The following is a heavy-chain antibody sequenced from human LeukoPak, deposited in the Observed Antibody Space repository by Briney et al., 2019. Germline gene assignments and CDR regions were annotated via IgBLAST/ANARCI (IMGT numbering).Heavy chain of an antibody. Sequence: GGSLRLSCAASGFTFSNYAMTWVRQAPGKGLEWVSAISGSGDTTYYADSVKGRFTISRDNSKNTLYLQMNSLRAEDTAVYYCARDRAEWYFDLWGRGTLVTVSS. CDR1: GFTFSNYA. V-gene: IGHV3-23*01. CDR2: ISGSGDTT. CDR3: ARDRAEWYFDL. D-gene: IGHD3-10*01. J-gene: IGHJ2*01.